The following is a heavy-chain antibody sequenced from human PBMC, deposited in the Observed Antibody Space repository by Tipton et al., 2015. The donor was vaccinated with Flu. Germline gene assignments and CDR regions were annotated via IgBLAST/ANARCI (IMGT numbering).Heavy chain of an antibody. CDR1: GYTFTTFTTYQ. D-gene: IGHD6-25*01. V-gene: IGHV5-10-1*01. Sequence: QLVQSGVEVKKPGESLRISCQASGYTFTTFTTYQIHWVRQMPGKGLEWMGKIDPSDSYTMYNPSFQGHVTISADRSTSIAYLQWSSLMASDTAMYYCARRAASLHALDIWGQGTMVIVSS. CDR2: IDPSDSYT. CDR3: ARRAASLHALDI. J-gene: IGHJ3*02.